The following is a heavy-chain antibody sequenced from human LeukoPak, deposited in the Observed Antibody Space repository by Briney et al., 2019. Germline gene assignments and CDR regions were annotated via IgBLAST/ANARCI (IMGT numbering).Heavy chain of an antibody. CDR2: ISSSGDSI. CDR1: GFSLTTYE. D-gene: IGHD1-26*01. J-gene: IGHJ3*02. Sequence: PGGSLRLSCVASGFSLTTYEINWVRQAPGKGLEWVSYISSSGDSIYYADSVKGRFTISRDNAKNSLSLQMNSLRAEDTAIYYCARDRRVGATWSVGAFDIWGQGTTVTVSS. V-gene: IGHV3-48*03. CDR3: ARDRRVGATWSVGAFDI.